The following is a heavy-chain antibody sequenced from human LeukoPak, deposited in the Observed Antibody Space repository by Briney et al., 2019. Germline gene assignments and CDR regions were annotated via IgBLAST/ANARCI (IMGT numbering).Heavy chain of an antibody. D-gene: IGHD3-9*01. CDR1: GFXFSSYS. CDR2: ISISSGTI. Sequence: GGSLRLSCAASGFXFSSYSINWVRQAPGKGLEWVSYISISSGTIHYADSVKGRFTISRDNAKNSHYLQMNSLRDEDTAVYYCARDFDWAFDIWGQGTMVAVSS. CDR3: ARDFDWAFDI. V-gene: IGHV3-48*02. J-gene: IGHJ3*02.